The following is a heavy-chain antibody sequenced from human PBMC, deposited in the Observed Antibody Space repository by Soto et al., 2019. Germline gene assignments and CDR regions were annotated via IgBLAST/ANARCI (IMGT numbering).Heavy chain of an antibody. CDR1: GFTFSSYE. D-gene: IGHD3-10*01. Sequence: PGGSLRLSCAASGFTFSSYEMNWVRQAPGKGLEWVSYISSSSSTIYYADFVKGRFTISRDNAKNSLYLQMNSLRAEDTAVYYCARSGVFDPWGQGTLVTVSS. CDR3: ARSGVFDP. CDR2: ISSSSSTI. J-gene: IGHJ5*02. V-gene: IGHV3-48*03.